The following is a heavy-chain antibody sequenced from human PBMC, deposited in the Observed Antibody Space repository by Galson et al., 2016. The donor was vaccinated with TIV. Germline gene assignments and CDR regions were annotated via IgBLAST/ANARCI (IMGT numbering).Heavy chain of an antibody. CDR1: GFTFTDYA. CDR2: VSYDGSNK. Sequence: SLRLSCAASGFTFTDYAIHWVRLAPGKGLEWVAVVSYDGSNKFYADSVKGRFTISRDDSNSTLYLQMKSLRPEDTAIYYCARDKASGIGVVADYWGQGTLVTVSS. J-gene: IGHJ4*02. V-gene: IGHV3-30-3*01. CDR3: ARDKASGIGVVADY. D-gene: IGHD2-15*01.